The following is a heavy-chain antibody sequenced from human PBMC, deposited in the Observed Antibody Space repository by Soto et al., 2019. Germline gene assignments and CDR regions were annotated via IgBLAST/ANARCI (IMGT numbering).Heavy chain of an antibody. Sequence: GGSLRLSCAASGGTFSSYSMNWVRQAPGKGLEWVSSISTSSSYIYYADSMKGRFTISRDNAKNSLYLQMNSLRAEDTAVYYCARDLHDYVSFRFDPWGQGTLVTVSS. CDR1: GGTFSSYS. CDR2: ISTSSSYI. D-gene: IGHD3-16*01. J-gene: IGHJ5*02. V-gene: IGHV3-21*01. CDR3: ARDLHDYVSFRFDP.